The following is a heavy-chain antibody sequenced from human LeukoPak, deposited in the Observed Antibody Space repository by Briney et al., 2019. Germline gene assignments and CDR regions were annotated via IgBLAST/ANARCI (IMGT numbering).Heavy chain of an antibody. CDR2: IIPIFGTA. D-gene: IGHD5-24*01. V-gene: IGHV1-69*13. CDR3: ARIKMATIDY. J-gene: IGHJ4*02. Sequence: ASVKVSCQTPGYSLTGYNMHWVRQAPGQGLEWMGGIIPIFGTANYAQKFQGRVTITADESTSTAYMELSSLRSEDTAVCYCARIKMATIDYWGQGTLVTVSS. CDR1: GYSLTGYN.